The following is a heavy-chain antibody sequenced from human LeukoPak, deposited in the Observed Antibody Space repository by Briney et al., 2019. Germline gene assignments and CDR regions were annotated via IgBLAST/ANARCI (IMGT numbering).Heavy chain of an antibody. CDR3: AKSIAAALQPFDY. CDR1: GSTFSSYG. J-gene: IGHJ4*02. V-gene: IGHV3-23*01. Sequence: GGSLRLSCAASGSTFSSYGMSWVRQAPGKGLEWVSAISGSGGSTYYADSVKGRFTISRDNSKNTLYLQMNSLRAEDTAVYYCAKSIAAALQPFDYWGQGTLVTVSS. CDR2: ISGSGGST. D-gene: IGHD6-13*01.